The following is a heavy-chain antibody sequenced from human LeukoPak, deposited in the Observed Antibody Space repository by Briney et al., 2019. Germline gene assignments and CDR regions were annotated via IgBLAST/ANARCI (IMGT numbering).Heavy chain of an antibody. CDR3: ARGEVYGDPGSSPFDS. Sequence: SETLSLTCTVSGGSISSYYWSWIRQPPGKGLEGIGYIYYSGSTNYNPSLKSRVTISVDTSKNQFSLKLSSVTAADTAVYYCARGEVYGDPGSSPFDSWGQGTLVTVSS. V-gene: IGHV4-59*01. CDR1: GGSISSYY. J-gene: IGHJ4*02. CDR2: IYYSGST. D-gene: IGHD4-17*01.